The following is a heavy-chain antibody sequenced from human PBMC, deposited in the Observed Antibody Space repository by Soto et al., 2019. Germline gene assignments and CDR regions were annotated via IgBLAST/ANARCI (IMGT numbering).Heavy chain of an antibody. Sequence: VASVKVSCKPSGYSFSDYSIQWVRQAPGQGLEWVAWINPKTAATNYAKKFQGRVSLTWDTSSTTAYMELTRLRPDDTAVYYCARIKWGLNYYNGRDVWGQGTTVTVSS. J-gene: IGHJ6*02. CDR2: INPKTAAT. V-gene: IGHV1-2*02. CDR3: ARIKWGLNYYNGRDV. CDR1: GYSFSDYS. D-gene: IGHD1-26*01.